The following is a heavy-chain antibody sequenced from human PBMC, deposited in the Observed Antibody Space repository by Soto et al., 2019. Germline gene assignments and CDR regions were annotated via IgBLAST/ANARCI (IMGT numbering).Heavy chain of an antibody. J-gene: IGHJ4*02. Sequence: QVQLVESGGGVVQPGRSLRLSCAASGFTFSSYGMHWVRQAPGKGLEWVALIWADGSNKYYADSVKGRFTISRDNSNNTLSLQMNSLRAEDTDEYYCYVSSSWTLPQNDYWGQGTRVTVSS. V-gene: IGHV3-33*01. CDR1: GFTFSSYG. D-gene: IGHD6-13*01. CDR3: YVSSSWTLPQNDY. CDR2: IWADGSNK.